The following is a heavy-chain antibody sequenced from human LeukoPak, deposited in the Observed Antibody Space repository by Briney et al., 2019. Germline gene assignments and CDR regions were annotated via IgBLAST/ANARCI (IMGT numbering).Heavy chain of an antibody. CDR1: GFTVSSNY. V-gene: IGHV3-53*05. Sequence: GGSLRLSCAASGFTVSSNYMSWVRQAPGKGLEWVSIIYSGGSTFYADSVKGRFTISRDNSKNTLYLQMNSLRAEDTAVYYCAKERFWGTMVRGVINPLDYWGQGTLVTVSS. J-gene: IGHJ4*02. CDR3: AKERFWGTMVRGVINPLDY. CDR2: IYSGGST. D-gene: IGHD3-10*01.